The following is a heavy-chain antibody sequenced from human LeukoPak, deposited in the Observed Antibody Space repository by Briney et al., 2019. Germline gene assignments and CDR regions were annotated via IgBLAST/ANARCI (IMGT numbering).Heavy chain of an antibody. D-gene: IGHD1-1*01. V-gene: IGHV3-30*04. CDR2: ISAYGNKQ. Sequence: GGSLRLSCSASGFTFSTFSMHWVRQAPGKGLEWLAVISAYGNKQYHADSVKGRFTLSRENSNNTLSLQMNSLRGEDTAVYYCASDPRPQTGTPYFDSWGQGTLVTVSS. CDR3: ASDPRPQTGTPYFDS. J-gene: IGHJ4*02. CDR1: GFTFSTFS.